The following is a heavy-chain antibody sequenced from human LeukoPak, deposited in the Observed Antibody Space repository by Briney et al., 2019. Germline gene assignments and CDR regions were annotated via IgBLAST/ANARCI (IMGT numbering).Heavy chain of an antibody. J-gene: IGHJ4*02. V-gene: IGHV4-59*08. Sequence: SETLSLTCTVSGGSISDYFWSWIRQPPGKGLEWIGYIYYSGSTNYNPSLKSRVTISVDTSKNQFSLKLSSVTAADTAVYYCARDYGGSIDYWGQGTLVTVSS. CDR3: ARDYGGSIDY. CDR2: IYYSGST. CDR1: GGSISDYF. D-gene: IGHD4-23*01.